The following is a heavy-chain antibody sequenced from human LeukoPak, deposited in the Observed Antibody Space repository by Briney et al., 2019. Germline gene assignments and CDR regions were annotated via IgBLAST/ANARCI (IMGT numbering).Heavy chain of an antibody. CDR2: FDPEDGET. V-gene: IGHV1-24*01. CDR3: ATSRGYDSSPWAFDI. D-gene: IGHD3-22*01. Sequence: ASVKVSCKVSGYTLTELSMHWVRQAPGKGLEWMRGFDPEDGETIYAQKFQGRVTMTEDTSTDTAYMELSSLRSEDTAVYYCATSRGYDSSPWAFDIWGQGTMVTVSS. J-gene: IGHJ3*02. CDR1: GYTLTELS.